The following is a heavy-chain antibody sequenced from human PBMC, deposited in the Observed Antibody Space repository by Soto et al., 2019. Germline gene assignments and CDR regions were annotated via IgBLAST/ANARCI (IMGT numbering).Heavy chain of an antibody. CDR2: TGSGTGPG. CDR3: ARRDSGGFYRFFDS. J-gene: IGHJ4*02. V-gene: IGHV1-69*06. Sequence: VKVSCTASGGSLSTNPISWVRQAPGQGLEWMGGTGSGTGPGNHAQKFQGRLTVTADKSTSTVYMGLTNLSSEDTAVYYCARRDSGGFYRFFDSWGQGTLVTVSS. CDR1: GGSLSTNP. D-gene: IGHD2-15*01.